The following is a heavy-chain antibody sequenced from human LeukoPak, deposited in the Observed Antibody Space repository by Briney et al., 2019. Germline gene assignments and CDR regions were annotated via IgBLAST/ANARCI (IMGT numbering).Heavy chain of an antibody. CDR3: AKDMNSYGSGSSYNPWGPFDS. D-gene: IGHD3-10*01. J-gene: IGHJ4*02. CDR2: IAWNSGNT. V-gene: IGHV3-9*01. CDR1: GFTFDNYA. Sequence: GRSLRLSYAASGFTFDNYAMHWVRQAPGKGLEWVSGIAWNSGNTGFADSVKGRFTISRDNAENSLSLQMNSLTPEDTAFYFCAKDMNSYGSGSSYNPWGPFDSWGQGTLVTVSS.